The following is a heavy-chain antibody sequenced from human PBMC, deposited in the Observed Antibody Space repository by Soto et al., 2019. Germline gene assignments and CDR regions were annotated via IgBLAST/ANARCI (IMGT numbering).Heavy chain of an antibody. CDR3: ARHRPDTTGTTGWFDP. CDR2: IYYSGST. V-gene: IGHV4-59*08. Sequence: SETLSLTCTVSGGSISSYYWSWIRQPPGKGLEWIGYIYYSGSTNYNPSLKSRVTISVDTSKNQFSLKLSSVTAADTAVYYCARHRPDTTGTTGWFDPWGQGTLVTVSS. J-gene: IGHJ5*02. D-gene: IGHD1-1*01. CDR1: GGSISSYY.